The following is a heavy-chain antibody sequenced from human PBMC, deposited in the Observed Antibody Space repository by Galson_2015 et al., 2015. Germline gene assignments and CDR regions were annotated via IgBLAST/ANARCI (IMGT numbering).Heavy chain of an antibody. CDR2: IFYSGST. V-gene: IGHV4-59*08. CDR1: GGSISSYY. D-gene: IGHD3-3*01. Sequence: SEPLSLTCPVSGGSISSYYWSWIRQPPGKGLEWIGYIFYSGSTNCNPSLKSRVTISKDTSKKQFSLKLSSVTAADTAVYYCATYDFWSGYHDYWGQGTLVTVSS. CDR3: ATYDFWSGYHDY. J-gene: IGHJ4*02.